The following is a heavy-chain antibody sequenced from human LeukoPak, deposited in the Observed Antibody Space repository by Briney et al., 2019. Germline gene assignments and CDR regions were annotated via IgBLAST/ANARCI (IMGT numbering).Heavy chain of an antibody. V-gene: IGHV5-51*01. CDR2: IYPGDSDT. D-gene: IGHD3-3*01. CDR3: ARHGSFWSGYYYYYYGMDV. J-gene: IGHJ6*02. CDR1: GYSFTSYW. Sequence: GESLKISCKGSGYSFTSYWIGWVRQMPGKGLEWMGIIYPGDSDTRYSPSFQGQVTISVDKSISTAYLQWSSLKASDTAMYYCARHGSFWSGYYYYYYGMDVWGQGTTVTVSS.